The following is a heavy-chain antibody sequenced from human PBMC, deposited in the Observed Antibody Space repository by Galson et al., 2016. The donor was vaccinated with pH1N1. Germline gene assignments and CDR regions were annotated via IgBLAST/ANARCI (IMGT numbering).Heavy chain of an antibody. J-gene: IGHJ4*02. D-gene: IGHD6-13*01. V-gene: IGHV1-2*02. CDR2: INPYGGGT. Sequence: SVKVSCKASGYSFIDYHINWVRQAPGQGLEWMGWINPYGGGTQYAQRFQGRVTMTAETSFDTAHMYLRKLSSDDTAVYYCARDMSGHQLTYWGQGTLVSVSS. CDR3: ARDMSGHQLTY. CDR1: GYSFIDYH.